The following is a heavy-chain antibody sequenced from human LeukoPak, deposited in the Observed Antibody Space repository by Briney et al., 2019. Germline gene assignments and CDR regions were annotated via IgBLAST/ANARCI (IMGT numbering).Heavy chain of an antibody. V-gene: IGHV3-21*01. CDR1: GFTFSSYS. Sequence: GGSLRLSCAASGFTFSSYSMNWVRQAPGKGLEWVSSISSSSSYIYYADSVKGRFTISRDNAKNSLYLQMNSLRAEDTAVYYCARDKVKYSSPTLFDPWGQGTLATVSS. J-gene: IGHJ5*02. CDR2: ISSSSSYI. CDR3: ARDKVKYSSPTLFDP. D-gene: IGHD6-6*01.